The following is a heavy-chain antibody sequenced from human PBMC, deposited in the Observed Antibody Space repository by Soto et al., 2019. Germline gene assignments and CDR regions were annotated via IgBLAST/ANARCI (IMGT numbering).Heavy chain of an antibody. CDR3: AHSSVWARRYYYYYGMDV. CDR1: GFSLSTSGVG. D-gene: IGHD6-19*01. Sequence: SGPTLVNPTQTLTLTCTFSGFSLSTSGVGVGWIRQPPGKALEWLALIYWNDDKRYSPSLKSRLTITKDTSKNQVVLTMTNMDPVDTATYYCAHSSVWARRYYYYYGMDVWGQGTTVTVSS. CDR2: IYWNDDK. J-gene: IGHJ6*02. V-gene: IGHV2-5*01.